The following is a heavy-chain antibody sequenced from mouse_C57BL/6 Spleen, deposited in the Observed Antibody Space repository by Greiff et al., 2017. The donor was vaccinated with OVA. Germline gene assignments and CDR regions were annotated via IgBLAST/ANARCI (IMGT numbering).Heavy chain of an antibody. J-gene: IGHJ4*01. D-gene: IGHD1-1*01. V-gene: IGHV3-6*01. CDR1: GYSITSGYY. Sequence: EVQVVESGPGLVKPSQSLSLTCSVTGYSITSGYYWNWIRQFPGNKLEWMGYISYDGSNNYNPSLKNRISITRDTSKNQFFLKLNSVTTEDTATYYCARDYYGSSYGYAMDYWGQGTSVTVSS. CDR3: ARDYYGSSYGYAMDY. CDR2: ISYDGSN.